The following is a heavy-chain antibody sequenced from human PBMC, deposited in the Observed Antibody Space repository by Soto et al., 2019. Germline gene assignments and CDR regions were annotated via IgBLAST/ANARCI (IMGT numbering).Heavy chain of an antibody. V-gene: IGHV5-51*01. J-gene: IGHJ6*02. D-gene: IGHD5-18*01. CDR1: GYSFTSYW. CDR3: ARHGYSYGGDYYYYGMDV. Sequence: GESLKLSCVGPGYSFTSYWIGWVRQMPGKGLEWMGIIYPGDSDTRYSPSFQGQVTISADKSISTAYLQWSSLKASDTAMYYCARHGYSYGGDYYYYGMDVWGQGTTVTVSS. CDR2: IYPGDSDT.